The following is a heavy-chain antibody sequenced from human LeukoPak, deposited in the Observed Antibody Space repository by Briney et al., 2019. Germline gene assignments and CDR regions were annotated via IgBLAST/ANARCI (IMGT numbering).Heavy chain of an antibody. CDR1: GGSISSYY. CDR3: ARERAGYYDSSGYYTIDY. V-gene: IGHV4-59*12. CDR2: IY. D-gene: IGHD3-22*01. J-gene: IGHJ4*02. Sequence: SETLSLTCTVSGGSISSYYWSWIRQPPGKGLEWIGYIYNYNPSLKSRVTTAVDTSKNQFSLKLSSVAAADTAVYYCARERAGYYDSSGYYTIDYWGQGTLVTVSS.